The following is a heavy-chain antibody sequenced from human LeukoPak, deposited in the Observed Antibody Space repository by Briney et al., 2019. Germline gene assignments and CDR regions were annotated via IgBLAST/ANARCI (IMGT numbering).Heavy chain of an antibody. Sequence: GGTLRLSCAASGFTFSSYAMSWVRQAPGKGLEWVSAISGSGGSTYYADSVKGRFTISRDNSKNALYLQMSSLRAEDTAVYYCAGGAVAGRFDYWGQGTLVTVSS. CDR1: GFTFSSYA. J-gene: IGHJ4*02. D-gene: IGHD6-19*01. V-gene: IGHV3-23*01. CDR3: AGGAVAGRFDY. CDR2: ISGSGGST.